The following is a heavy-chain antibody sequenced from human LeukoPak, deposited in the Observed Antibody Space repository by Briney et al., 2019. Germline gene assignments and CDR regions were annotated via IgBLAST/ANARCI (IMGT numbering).Heavy chain of an antibody. D-gene: IGHD3-22*01. J-gene: IGHJ4*02. V-gene: IGHV3-48*01. Sequence: GGSLRLSCAASGFTFSSYAMSWVRQAPGKGLEWVSYISSSSSTIYYADSVKGRFTISRDNAKNSLYLQMNSLRAEDTAVYYCARDYYDSSGYFGYWGQGTLVTVSS. CDR2: ISSSSSTI. CDR1: GFTFSSYA. CDR3: ARDYYDSSGYFGY.